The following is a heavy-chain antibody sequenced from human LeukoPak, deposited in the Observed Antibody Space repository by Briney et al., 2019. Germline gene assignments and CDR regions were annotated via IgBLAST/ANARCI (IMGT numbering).Heavy chain of an antibody. CDR1: GGSFSGYY. CDR2: IYYSGST. D-gene: IGHD2-21*01. CDR3: ARGEHIVVVDYYYMDV. J-gene: IGHJ6*03. V-gene: IGHV4-59*01. Sequence: PSETLSLTCAVYGGSFSGYYWSWIRQPPGKGLEWIGYIYYSGSTNYNPSLKSRVTISVDTSKNQFSLKLSSVTAADTAVYYCARGEHIVVVDYYYMDVWGKGTTVTVSS.